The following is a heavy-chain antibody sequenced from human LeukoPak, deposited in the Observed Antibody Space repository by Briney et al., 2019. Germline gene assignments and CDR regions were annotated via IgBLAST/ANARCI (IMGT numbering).Heavy chain of an antibody. V-gene: IGHV4-59*12. CDR3: ARLPGYYDNSGSGY. J-gene: IGHJ4*02. D-gene: IGHD3-22*01. Sequence: RASETLSLTCTVSGGSINNDYWSWIRQPPGKGLEWIGYIHSSGSTNYNPSLKSRVTISVDTSKNQFSLKLTSVTAADTAEYYCARLPGYYDNSGSGYWGQGTLVTVSS. CDR2: IHSSGST. CDR1: GGSINNDY.